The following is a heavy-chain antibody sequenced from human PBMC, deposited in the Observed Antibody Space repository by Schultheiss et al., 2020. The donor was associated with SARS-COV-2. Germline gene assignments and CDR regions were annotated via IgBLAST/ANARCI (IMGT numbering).Heavy chain of an antibody. V-gene: IGHV3-21*01. J-gene: IGHJ3*02. Sequence: GGSLRLSCAASGFTFSSYSMNWVRQAPGKGLEWVLSISSSSSYIYYADSVKGRFTISRDNAKNSLYLQMNSLRAEDTAVYYCARDYDILTGYYNVDAFDIWGQGTMVTVSS. D-gene: IGHD3-9*01. CDR3: ARDYDILTGYYNVDAFDI. CDR1: GFTFSSYS. CDR2: ISSSSSYI.